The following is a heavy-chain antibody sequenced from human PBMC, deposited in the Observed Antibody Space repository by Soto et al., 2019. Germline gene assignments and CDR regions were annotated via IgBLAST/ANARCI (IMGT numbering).Heavy chain of an antibody. CDR1: GFTFSGSA. CDR3: TRPTYYDFWSGPGTYGMDV. D-gene: IGHD3-3*01. J-gene: IGHJ6*02. CDR2: IRSKANSYAT. V-gene: IGHV3-73*01. Sequence: GGSLRLSCAASGFTFSGSAMHWVRQASGKGLEWVGRIRSKANSYATAYAASVKGRFTISRDDSKNTAYLQMNSLKTEDTAVYYCTRPTYYDFWSGPGTYGMDVWGQGTTVTVSS.